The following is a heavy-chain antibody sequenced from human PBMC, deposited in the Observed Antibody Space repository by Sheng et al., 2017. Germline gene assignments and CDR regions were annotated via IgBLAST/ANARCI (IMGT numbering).Heavy chain of an antibody. Sequence: EVQLVESGGVVVQPGGSLRLSCAASGFTFEDNAMHWVRQAPGKGLEWVSLIRWDGGKSYYADSVRGRFTISRDNSKNFLYLQMNSLRAEDTAFYYCAKDKFRGSYKFMFDYWGQGTLVTV. V-gene: IGHV3-43D*03. CDR2: IRWDGGKS. CDR3: AKDKFRGSYKFMFDY. D-gene: IGHD1-26*01. J-gene: IGHJ4*02. CDR1: GFTFEDNA.